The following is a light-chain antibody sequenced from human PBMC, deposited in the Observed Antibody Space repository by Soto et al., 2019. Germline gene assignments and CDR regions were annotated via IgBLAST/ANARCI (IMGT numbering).Light chain of an antibody. CDR2: AAS. CDR3: QQSYSTPPIT. J-gene: IGKJ5*01. CDR1: QSISSY. V-gene: IGKV1-39*01. Sequence: DIQMTQSPSSLSASVGDRVTITCRASQSISSYLNWYQQKPGKAPKLLIYAASSLQSGVPSRFSSSGSGTDFTLTISSLQPEDFATYYCQQSYSTPPITFGQGTRLEI.